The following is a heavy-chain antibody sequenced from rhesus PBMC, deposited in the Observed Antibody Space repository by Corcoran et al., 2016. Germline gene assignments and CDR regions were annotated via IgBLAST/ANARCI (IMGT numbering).Heavy chain of an antibody. CDR2: IYGSPATT. V-gene: IGHV4-93*02. Sequence: QVQLQESGPAVVKPSETLSLICAVSGGSISSSNWWDWIRQSPGKGLEWIGGIYGSPATTVSRPSLKSRVTLSIDTSKTQFSLKLSSVTAADTAVYFCARHLGSSYGWRFDVWGAGVLVTVSS. CDR3: ARHLGSSYGWRFDV. CDR1: GGSISSSNW. J-gene: IGHJ5-1*01. D-gene: IGHD6-43*01.